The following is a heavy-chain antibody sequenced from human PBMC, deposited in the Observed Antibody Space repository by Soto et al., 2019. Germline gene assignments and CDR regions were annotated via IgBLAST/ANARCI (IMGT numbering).Heavy chain of an antibody. CDR1: GFTFSTYW. Sequence: PRGSLRLSCAASGFTFSTYWMHWVRQAPGKGLVWVSRINSDGSSTYYADSVKGRFTISRDNSKNTLYLQMNSLRAEDTAVYYCAKVMDSMVRGVIRGPGNADYYYYSGMDVWGQGTTVTVSS. V-gene: IGHV3-74*01. CDR2: INSDGSST. J-gene: IGHJ6*02. CDR3: AKVMDSMVRGVIRGPGNADYYYYSGMDV. D-gene: IGHD3-10*01.